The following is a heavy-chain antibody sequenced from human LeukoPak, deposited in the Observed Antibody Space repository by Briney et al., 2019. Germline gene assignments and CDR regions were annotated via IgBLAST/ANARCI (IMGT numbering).Heavy chain of an antibody. CDR1: GGTFTSYA. J-gene: IGHJ5*02. Sequence: SVKVSCKTSGGTFTSYAITWVRQAPGQGLEWMGKIIPISGTTNYAQKFQGRVTFTADESTSTAYMELSSLRSEDTALYYCAKKLRLGGNWFDPWGQGTLVTVSS. D-gene: IGHD1-26*01. CDR3: AKKLRLGGNWFDP. CDR2: IIPISGTT. V-gene: IGHV1-69*13.